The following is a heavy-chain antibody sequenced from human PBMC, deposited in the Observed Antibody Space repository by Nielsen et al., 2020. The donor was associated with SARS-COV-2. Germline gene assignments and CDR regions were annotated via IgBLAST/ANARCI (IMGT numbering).Heavy chain of an antibody. J-gene: IGHJ6*02. D-gene: IGHD2-2*01. Sequence: GESLKISCSASGFTFSACAMYWVRQAPGKGLAWVAVMSFDGNNKYYADSVKGRFTISRDNSKNTLYLQMNSLRAEDTAVYYCARGHCSSTSCYSDGYYYGMDVWGQGTTVTVSS. CDR3: ARGHCSSTSCYSDGYYYGMDV. V-gene: IGHV3-30-3*01. CDR2: MSFDGNNK. CDR1: GFTFSACA.